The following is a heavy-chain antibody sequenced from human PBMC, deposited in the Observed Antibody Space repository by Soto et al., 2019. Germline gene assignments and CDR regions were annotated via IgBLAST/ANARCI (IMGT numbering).Heavy chain of an antibody. CDR3: ATTIVRGVIRRTFYYYYGMDV. D-gene: IGHD3-10*01. CDR1: GGTFSSYA. V-gene: IGHV1-69*13. CDR2: IIPIFGTA. J-gene: IGHJ6*02. Sequence: SVKVSCKASGGTFSSYAISWVRQAPGQGLEWMGGIIPIFGTANYAQKFQGRVTITADESTSTAYMELSSLLSDDTTAYYCATTIVRGVIRRTFYYYYGMDVWGQGTTVTVSS.